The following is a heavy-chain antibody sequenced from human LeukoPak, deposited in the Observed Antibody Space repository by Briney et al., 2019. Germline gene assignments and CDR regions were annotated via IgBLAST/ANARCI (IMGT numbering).Heavy chain of an antibody. D-gene: IGHD3-3*01. CDR2: IGGSGGST. CDR1: GFTFSSYA. Sequence: GGSLRLSCAASGFTFSSYAMSWVRQAPGKGLEWVSAIGGSGGSTYYADSVKGRFTISRDNSKNTLYLQMNSLRAEDTAVYYCAKNLHDFWSGYTFDYWGQGTLVTVSS. J-gene: IGHJ4*02. V-gene: IGHV3-23*01. CDR3: AKNLHDFWSGYTFDY.